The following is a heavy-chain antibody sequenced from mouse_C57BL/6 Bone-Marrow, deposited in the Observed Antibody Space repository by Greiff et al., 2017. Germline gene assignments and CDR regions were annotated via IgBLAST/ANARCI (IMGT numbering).Heavy chain of an antibody. V-gene: IGHV5-17*01. CDR1: GFTFSDYG. CDR3: ARRIDV. J-gene: IGHJ1*03. CDR2: ISSGSSTI. Sequence: EVHLVESGGGLVKPGGSLKLSCAASGFTFSDYGMHWVRQAPEKGLEWVAYISSGSSTIYYADTVKGRFTISRDNAKNTLFLQMTSLRSEDTAMYYCARRIDVWGTGTTVTVSS.